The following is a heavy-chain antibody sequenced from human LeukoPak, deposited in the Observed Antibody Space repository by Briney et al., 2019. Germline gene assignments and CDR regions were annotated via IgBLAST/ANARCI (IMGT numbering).Heavy chain of an antibody. CDR2: INPNSGGT. Sequence: ASVKVSCKASGYTFTGYYMHWVRQAPGQGLEWMGRINPNSGGTNYAQKFQGRVTMTRDTSISTAYMELSRLRSDDTAVYYCARERTPYYYDSSGYYYRGLFDPWGQGTLVTVSS. CDR3: ARERTPYYYDSSGYYYRGLFDP. CDR1: GYTFTGYY. V-gene: IGHV1-2*06. D-gene: IGHD3-22*01. J-gene: IGHJ5*02.